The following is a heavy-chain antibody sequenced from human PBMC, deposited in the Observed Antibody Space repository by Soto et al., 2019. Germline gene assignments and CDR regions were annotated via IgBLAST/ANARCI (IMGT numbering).Heavy chain of an antibody. CDR1: GFIVSHNY. J-gene: IGHJ3*02. Sequence: EEQLAESGGGLIQPGGSLRLSCAASGFIVSHNYMNWVRQAPGKGLEWVSVIYTGGRTSFGDSVKGRFTISRDSYKNTRYLQMNSLRAEDTAVYYCARGGHGGNSSPAADCFDIWGRGTMVTVSS. CDR2: IYTGGRT. D-gene: IGHD2-21*02. CDR3: ARGGHGGNSSPAADCFDI. V-gene: IGHV3-53*01.